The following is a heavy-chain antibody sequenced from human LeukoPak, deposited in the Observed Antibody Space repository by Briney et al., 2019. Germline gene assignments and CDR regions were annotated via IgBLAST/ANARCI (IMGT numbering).Heavy chain of an antibody. V-gene: IGHV3-30-3*01. J-gene: IGHJ6*02. CDR1: GFTFGSYA. D-gene: IGHD1-1*01. CDR3: ARDVHSTYYYGMDV. CDR2: ISYDGSNK. Sequence: GGSLRLSCAASGFTFGSYAMHWVRQAPGKGLEWVAVISYDGSNKYYADSVKGRFTISRDNSKNTLYLQMNSLRAEDTAVYYCARDVHSTYYYGMDVWGQGTTVTVSS.